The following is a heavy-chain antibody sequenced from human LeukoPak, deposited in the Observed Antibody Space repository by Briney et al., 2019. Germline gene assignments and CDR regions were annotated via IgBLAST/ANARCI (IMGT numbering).Heavy chain of an antibody. Sequence: PSETLSLTCTVSGGSISSYYWTWIRQPPGKGLEWIGEINHSGSTNYNPSLKSRVTISVDTSKNQFSLKLSSVTAADTAVYYCARVKSYYFDYWGQGTLVTVSS. CDR2: INHSGST. J-gene: IGHJ4*02. V-gene: IGHV4-34*01. CDR3: ARVKSYYFDY. CDR1: GGSISSYY.